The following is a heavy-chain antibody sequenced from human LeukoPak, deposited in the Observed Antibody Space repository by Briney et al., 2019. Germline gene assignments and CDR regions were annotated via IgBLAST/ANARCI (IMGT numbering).Heavy chain of an antibody. CDR3: AREARITMVRGVIYGDDAFDI. Sequence: ASVKVSCKASGYRFTNSGISWVRQAPGQGLEWMGWIKPNSGGTNYAQKFQGRVTMTRDTSISTAYMELSRLRSDDTAVYYCAREARITMVRGVIYGDDAFDIWGQGTMVTVSS. J-gene: IGHJ3*02. CDR2: IKPNSGGT. V-gene: IGHV1-2*02. D-gene: IGHD3-10*01. CDR1: GYRFTNSG.